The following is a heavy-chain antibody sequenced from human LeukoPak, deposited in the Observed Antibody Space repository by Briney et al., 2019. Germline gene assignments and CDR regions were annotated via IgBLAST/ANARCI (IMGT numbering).Heavy chain of an antibody. D-gene: IGHD3-10*01. Sequence: IPSQTLSLTCNVSGASISSYFWTWIRQPAGKGLEWIGRIHASGTTNYNSSLKSRVSMSVDTSKNQFSLKLTSVTAADTAVYFCARDGADVYGRAFDYWGQGTLVSVSS. CDR3: ARDGADVYGRAFDY. CDR1: GASISSYF. CDR2: IHASGTT. J-gene: IGHJ4*02. V-gene: IGHV4-4*07.